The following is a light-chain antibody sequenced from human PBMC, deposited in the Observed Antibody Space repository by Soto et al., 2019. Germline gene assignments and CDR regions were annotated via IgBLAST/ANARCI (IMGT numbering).Light chain of an antibody. J-gene: IGKJ4*01. Sequence: EIVMTQSPATLSVSPGERATLSCRASQGVSSNLVWYQQKPGQAPRLLIYGASNRAAGIPARFSGSGSGTDFTLTISSLEPEDSAVYYCQQRSNWPPLTFGGGTKVEIK. CDR2: GAS. CDR3: QQRSNWPPLT. CDR1: QGVSSN. V-gene: IGKV3-11*01.